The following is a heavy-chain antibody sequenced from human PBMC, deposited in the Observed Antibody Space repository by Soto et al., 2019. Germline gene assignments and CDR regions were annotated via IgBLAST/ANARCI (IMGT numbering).Heavy chain of an antibody. CDR2: IYYSGST. V-gene: IGHV4-59*01. CDR1: GGSISSYY. J-gene: IGHJ4*02. D-gene: IGHD6-19*01. Sequence: AETLSLTCTVSGGSISSYYWSWIRQPPGKGLEWIGYIYYSGSTNYNPSLKSRVTISVDTSKNQFSLKLSSVTAADTAVYYCARGQPTQRSIAVGIDYWGQGTLVTVSS. CDR3: ARGQPTQRSIAVGIDY.